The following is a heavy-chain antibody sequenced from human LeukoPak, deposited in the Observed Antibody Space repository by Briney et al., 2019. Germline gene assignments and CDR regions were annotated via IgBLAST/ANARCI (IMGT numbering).Heavy chain of an antibody. D-gene: IGHD3-3*01. CDR3: AREGVYYDFWSGYGYGHDAFDI. Sequence: ASVKVSCKASGYTFTSYYMHWVRQAPGQGLEWMGIINPNSGSTNYAQKFQGRVTMTRDTSTSTAYMELSSLRSEDTAVYYCAREGVYYDFWSGYGYGHDAFDIWGQGTMVTVSS. V-gene: IGHV1-46*01. CDR2: INPNSGST. CDR1: GYTFTSYY. J-gene: IGHJ3*02.